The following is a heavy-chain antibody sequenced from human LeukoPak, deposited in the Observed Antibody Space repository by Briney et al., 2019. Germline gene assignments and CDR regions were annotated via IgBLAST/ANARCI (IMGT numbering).Heavy chain of an antibody. CDR1: GYTFTSYD. CDR2: MNPNSGNT. Sequence: ASVKVSCKASGYTFTSYDINWVRQATGQGLEWMGWMNPNSGNTGYAQKFQGRVTMTRNTSISTAYMELSSLRSEDTAVYYCARAVATIDRYYYGMDVWGQGTTVTVSS. D-gene: IGHD5-12*01. CDR3: ARAVATIDRYYYGMDV. J-gene: IGHJ6*02. V-gene: IGHV1-8*01.